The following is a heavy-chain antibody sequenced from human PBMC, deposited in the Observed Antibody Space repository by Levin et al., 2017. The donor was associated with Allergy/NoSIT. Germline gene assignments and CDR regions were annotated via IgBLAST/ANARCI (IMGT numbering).Heavy chain of an antibody. J-gene: IGHJ6*02. CDR1: GFTFSSYG. V-gene: IGHV3-30*18. Sequence: GESLKISCAASGFTFSSYGMHWVRQAPGKGLEWVAVISYDGSNKYYADSVKGRFTISRDNSKNTLYLQMNSLRAEDTAVYYCAKYGAVTTFYYYYGMDVWGQGTTVTVSS. CDR3: AKYGAVTTFYYYYGMDV. CDR2: ISYDGSNK. D-gene: IGHD4-17*01.